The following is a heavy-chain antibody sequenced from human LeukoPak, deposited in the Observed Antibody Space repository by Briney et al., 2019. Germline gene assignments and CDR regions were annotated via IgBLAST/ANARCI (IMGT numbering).Heavy chain of an antibody. Sequence: GGSLRLSCAASGFTFSDYYMSWIRQAPGKGLECLSYISGSGADINYVDSVKGRFTISRDNTKNSLYLQMDNLRAEDTAVYYCARYARVFDYWGQGTLVTVAS. V-gene: IGHV3-11*01. CDR2: ISGSGADI. CDR3: ARYARVFDY. CDR1: GFTFSDYY. J-gene: IGHJ4*02.